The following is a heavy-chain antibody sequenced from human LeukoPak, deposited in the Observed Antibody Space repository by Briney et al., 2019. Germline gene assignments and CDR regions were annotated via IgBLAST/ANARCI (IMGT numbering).Heavy chain of an antibody. Sequence: GASVKVSCKASGGTFSSYAISWVRQAPGQGLEWMGRIIPILGIANYAQKFQGRVTITADKSTSTAYMELSSLRSEDTAVYYCARLESGLRYYFDYWGQGTLVTVSS. CDR2: IIPILGIA. D-gene: IGHD3-3*01. CDR1: GGTFSSYA. V-gene: IGHV1-69*04. J-gene: IGHJ4*02. CDR3: ARLESGLRYYFDY.